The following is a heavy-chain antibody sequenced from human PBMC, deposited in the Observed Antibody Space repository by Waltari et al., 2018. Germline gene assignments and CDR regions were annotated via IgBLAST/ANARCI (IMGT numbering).Heavy chain of an antibody. J-gene: IGHJ4*02. D-gene: IGHD6-6*01. Sequence: QVQLVQSGAEVKKPGASVKVSCKVSGYTLTELSMHWVRQAPEKGLEWMGWMNPSSGNKGNAQRVQDRVNMTRNTSISRAYMELSSLRSEDTAVYYGARGRSRGSSSSFSPDYWGQGTLVTVSS. V-gene: IGHV1-8*01. CDR3: ARGRSRGSSSSFSPDY. CDR2: MNPSSGNK. CDR1: GYTLTELS.